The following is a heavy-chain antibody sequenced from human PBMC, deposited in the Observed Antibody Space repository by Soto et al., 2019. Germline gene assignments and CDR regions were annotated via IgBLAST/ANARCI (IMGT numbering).Heavy chain of an antibody. V-gene: IGHV3-30*02. CDR2: ISHDGSEK. Sequence: GGSLRLSCVASGFAFSSFGMHWFRQAPVKGLEWVAFISHDGSEKEFVDSVKGRFTISRDDSGNTLYLQMNSLRADDTAVYFCAKDWNDANYDYGTDVWGQGTTVTVSS. CDR1: GFAFSSFG. J-gene: IGHJ6*02. D-gene: IGHD1-1*01. CDR3: AKDWNDANYDYGTDV.